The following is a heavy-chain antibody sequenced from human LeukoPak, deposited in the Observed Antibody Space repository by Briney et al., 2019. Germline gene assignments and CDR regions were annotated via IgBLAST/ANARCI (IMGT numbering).Heavy chain of an antibody. CDR1: GFTFSSYG. CDR3: ASSTGDKYSSSWGAFDI. J-gene: IGHJ3*02. V-gene: IGHV3-30*02. CDR2: IRYDGSNK. Sequence: PGGSLRLSCAASGFTFSSYGMQWVRQAPGKGLEWVAFIRYDGSNKYYADSVKGRFTISRDNSKNTLYLQMNSLRAEDTAVYYCASSTGDKYSSSWGAFDIWGQGTMVTVSS. D-gene: IGHD6-6*01.